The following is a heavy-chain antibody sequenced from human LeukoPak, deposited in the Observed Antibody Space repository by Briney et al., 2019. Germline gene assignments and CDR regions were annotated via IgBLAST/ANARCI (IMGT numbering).Heavy chain of an antibody. Sequence: ASVKVSCKASGYTFTSYYMHWVRQATGQGLEWMGWVNPNSGNTGYAQKFQGRVTMTRNTSISTAYMELSSLRSEDTAVYYCARTEVGAFDIWGQGTMVTVSS. CDR2: VNPNSGNT. CDR1: GYTFTSYY. CDR3: ARTEVGAFDI. D-gene: IGHD3-10*01. J-gene: IGHJ3*02. V-gene: IGHV1-8*02.